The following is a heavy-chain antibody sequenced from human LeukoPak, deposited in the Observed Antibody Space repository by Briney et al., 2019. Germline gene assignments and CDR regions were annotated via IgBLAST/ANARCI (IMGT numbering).Heavy chain of an antibody. CDR1: GFIFSNYG. Sequence: GGSLRLSCAASGFIFSNYGMNWVRQAPGKGLEWISYISSSGSTMYYADSVKGRFTISRDNAKNSLYLQMNSLRAEDTAVYYCARKPDYWGQGTLVTVSS. CDR3: ARKPDY. V-gene: IGHV3-48*04. J-gene: IGHJ4*02. CDR2: ISSSGSTM.